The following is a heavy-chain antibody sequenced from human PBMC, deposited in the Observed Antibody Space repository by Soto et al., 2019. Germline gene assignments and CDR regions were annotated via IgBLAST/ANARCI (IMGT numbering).Heavy chain of an antibody. V-gene: IGHV1-69*06. J-gene: IGHJ4*02. CDR2: IIPIFGTA. CDR3: AREAGIAAAGYFDY. Sequence: SVKVSFKASGGTFSSYAISWVRQAPGQGLEWMGGIIPIFGTANYAQKFQGRVTITADKSTSTAYMELSSLRSEDTAVYYCAREAGIAAAGYFDYWGQGTLVTVSS. D-gene: IGHD6-13*01. CDR1: GGTFSSYA.